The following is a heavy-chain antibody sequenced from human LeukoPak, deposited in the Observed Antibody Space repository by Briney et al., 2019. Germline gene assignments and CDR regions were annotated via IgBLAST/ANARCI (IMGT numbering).Heavy chain of an antibody. V-gene: IGHV4-39*07. D-gene: IGHD6-19*01. CDR1: GDSVSSSNYY. J-gene: IGHJ4*02. CDR3: AREGYSSGWYRD. CDR2: IYYSGST. Sequence: ETLSLTCTVSGDSVSSSNYYWAWIRQPPGKGLEWIGNIYYSGSTYYNPSLKSRLTISVDTSKNQFSLKLSSVTAADTAVYYCAREGYSSGWYRDWGQGTLVTVSS.